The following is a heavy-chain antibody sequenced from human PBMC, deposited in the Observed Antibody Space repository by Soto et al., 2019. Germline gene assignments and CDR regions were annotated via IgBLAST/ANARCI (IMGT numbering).Heavy chain of an antibody. Sequence: SETLSLTCAVYGGSFSGYYWSWIRQPPGKGLEWIGEINHSGSTNYNPSLKSRVTISVDTSKNQFSLKLSSVTAADTAVYYCARVLKAVRGPRLDPWGQGTLVTVSS. CDR2: INHSGST. CDR3: ARVLKAVRGPRLDP. J-gene: IGHJ5*02. D-gene: IGHD3-10*01. V-gene: IGHV4-34*01. CDR1: GGSFSGYY.